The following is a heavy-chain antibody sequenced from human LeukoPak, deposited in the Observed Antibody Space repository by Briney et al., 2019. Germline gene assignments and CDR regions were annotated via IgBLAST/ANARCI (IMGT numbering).Heavy chain of an antibody. CDR3: ARDFVSGNGRGMPPQRSYGMDV. Sequence: NTSETLSLTCTVSGGSISSSSYYWGWVRQPPGKGLEWFGSSFHSGITYDNPSLKSRVTISVDTSKNQFSLKLSSVPAADTAVYYCARDFVSGNGRGMPPQRSYGMDVWGQGTTVTVSS. CDR2: SFHSGIT. V-gene: IGHV4-39*07. CDR1: GGSISSSSYY. D-gene: IGHD1-26*01. J-gene: IGHJ6*02.